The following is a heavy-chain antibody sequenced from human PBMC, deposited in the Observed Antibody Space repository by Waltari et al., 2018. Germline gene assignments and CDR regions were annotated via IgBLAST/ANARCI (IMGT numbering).Heavy chain of an antibody. J-gene: IGHJ4*02. CDR2: IKQDGSEK. CDR1: GFTFSSYW. CDR3: ASAIAVVPFDY. Sequence: EVQLVESGGGLVQPGGSLRLSCAASGFTFSSYWMSWVRQAPGKGLEWVANIKQDGSEKYYVDSVKGRFTISRDNAKNSLYLQMNSLRAEDTVVYYCASAIAVVPFDYWGQGTLVTVSS. D-gene: IGHD6-19*01. V-gene: IGHV3-7*01.